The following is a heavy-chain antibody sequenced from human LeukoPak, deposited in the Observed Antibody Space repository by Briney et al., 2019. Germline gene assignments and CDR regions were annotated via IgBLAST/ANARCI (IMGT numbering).Heavy chain of an antibody. V-gene: IGHV1-3*04. CDR2: IDTGNGNT. Sequence: GASVNVSCKPSGYTFTYYALHWVRQAPGQRLEWLGWIDTGNGNTKYSQKFQGRVTITRDTSASTAYMELSSLRSEDTAVYYCARTPPKGDIDHWGQGTLVTVSS. CDR3: ARTPPKGDIDH. D-gene: IGHD2-21*02. J-gene: IGHJ4*02. CDR1: GYTFTYYA.